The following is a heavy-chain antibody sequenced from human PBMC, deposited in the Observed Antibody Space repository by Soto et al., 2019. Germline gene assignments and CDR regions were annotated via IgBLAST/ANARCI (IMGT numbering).Heavy chain of an antibody. D-gene: IGHD6-25*01. CDR2: ISGSGGST. CDR1: GFTFSSYA. Sequence: EVQLLESGGGLVQPGGSLRLSCAASGFTFSSYAMSWVRQAPGKGLEWVSAISGSGGSTYYADSVKGRFTISRDNPKNALNPEKNTLRAENRAVYYCAKGEERHLWGKGTLVTFSS. V-gene: IGHV3-23*01. J-gene: IGHJ5*02. CDR3: AKGEERHL.